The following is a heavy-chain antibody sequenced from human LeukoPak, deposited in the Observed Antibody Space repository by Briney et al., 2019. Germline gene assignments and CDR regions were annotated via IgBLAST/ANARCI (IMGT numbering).Heavy chain of an antibody. V-gene: IGHV4-4*07. Sequence: SETLSLTCTVSGGSISTYYWSWIRQPAGKGLEWIGRIYTSGSTNYNPSLKSRVTISVDKSKNQFSLKLSSVTAADTAVYYCASGGGIAARRWFDPWGQGTLVTVSS. CDR3: ASGGGIAARRWFDP. CDR1: GGSISTYY. D-gene: IGHD6-6*01. J-gene: IGHJ5*02. CDR2: IYTSGST.